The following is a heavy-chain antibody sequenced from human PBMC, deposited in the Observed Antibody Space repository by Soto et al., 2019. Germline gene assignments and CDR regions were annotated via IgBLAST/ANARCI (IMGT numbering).Heavy chain of an antibody. V-gene: IGHV3-66*01. Sequence: EVQLVESGGGLVQPGGSLRLSCAASGFTVSSNYMSWVRQAPGKGLEWVSFMYIGGDTYYADSVKGRFTISRDNSKNTLYLQINGLRAEDTAVYYWAGRTSWGQRTLVTVSP. D-gene: IGHD1-7*01. CDR3: AGRTS. CDR2: MYIGGDT. CDR1: GFTVSSNY. J-gene: IGHJ4*02.